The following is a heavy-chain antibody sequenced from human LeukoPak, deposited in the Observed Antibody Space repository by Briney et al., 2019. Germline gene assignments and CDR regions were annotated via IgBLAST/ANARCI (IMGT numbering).Heavy chain of an antibody. D-gene: IGHD3-9*01. J-gene: IGHJ6*02. V-gene: IGHV3-7*04. CDR3: ARNPSYYDILTGYVYYYYYGMDV. CDR1: GFTFSSYW. CDR2: IKQDGSEK. Sequence: GGSLRLSCAASGFTFSSYWMSWVRQAPGKGLEWVANIKQDGSEKYCVDSVKGRFTISRDNAKNSLYLRMNSLRAEDTAVYYCARNPSYYDILTGYVYYYYYGMDVWGQGTTVTVSS.